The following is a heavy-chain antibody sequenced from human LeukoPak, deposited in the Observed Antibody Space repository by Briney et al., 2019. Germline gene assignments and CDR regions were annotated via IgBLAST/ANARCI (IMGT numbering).Heavy chain of an antibody. D-gene: IGHD5-24*01. Sequence: GGTLRLSCAASGFTFSSHGMNWVRQPPRKGLEWVSGIIPSGHTTYYADSVRGRFTISRDNSRNTLYLQMNSLRAEDTAVYYCAKDDRWLQFCCWGQGTLVTVSA. CDR1: GFTFSSHG. CDR2: IIPSGHTT. CDR3: AKDDRWLQFCC. J-gene: IGHJ4*02. V-gene: IGHV3-23*01.